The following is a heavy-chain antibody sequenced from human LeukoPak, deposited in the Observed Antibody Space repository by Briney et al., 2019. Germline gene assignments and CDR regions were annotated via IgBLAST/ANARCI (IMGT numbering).Heavy chain of an antibody. CDR1: GDSISSSNSY. D-gene: IGHD3-10*01. Sequence: SETLSLTCTVSGDSISSSNSYWGWIRQPPGKGLEWIGSIYYSGNTYYNPSLKSRVTISVDTSKNQFSLKLSSVTAADTAVYYCARQMQGDYYYGSGNWFDPWGQGTLVTVSS. CDR3: ARQMQGDYYYGSGNWFDP. CDR2: IYYSGNT. V-gene: IGHV4-39*01. J-gene: IGHJ5*02.